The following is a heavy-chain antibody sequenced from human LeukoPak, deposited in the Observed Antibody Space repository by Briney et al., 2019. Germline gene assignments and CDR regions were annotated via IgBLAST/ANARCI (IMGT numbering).Heavy chain of an antibody. J-gene: IGHJ4*02. V-gene: IGHV5-51*01. CDR3: AGPPSRGYSSSFEY. CDR2: IYPDESNI. D-gene: IGHD2-2*03. CDR1: GYSFPTYW. Sequence: GESLKISCKGSGYSFPTYWIAWVRQMPGKGLEWMGIIYPDESNIRYSPSFQGQVTISADKSISTAYLQWSSLKASDTAMYYCAGPPSRGYSSSFEYWGQGTLVTVSS.